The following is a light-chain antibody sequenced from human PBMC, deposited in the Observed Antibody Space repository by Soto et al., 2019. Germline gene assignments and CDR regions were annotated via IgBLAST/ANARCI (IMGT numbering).Light chain of an antibody. CDR1: QSISSW. V-gene: IGKV1-5*03. CDR2: KAS. J-gene: IGKJ1*01. Sequence: DLQMTQSPSTLSASVGDRVTITYRSSQSISSWLAWYQQKPGKAPKLLIYKASSLESGVPSRFSGSGSGTEFSLTICSLQPDDFATYYCQQYNSYWTFGQGTKVDIK. CDR3: QQYNSYWT.